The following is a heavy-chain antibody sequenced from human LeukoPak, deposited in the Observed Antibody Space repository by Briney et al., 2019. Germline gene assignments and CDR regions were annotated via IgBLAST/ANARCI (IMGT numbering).Heavy chain of an antibody. CDR1: GGSISSYY. CDR3: ARVGSSTNGEIDY. Sequence: SETLSLTCTVSGGSISSYYWSWIRQPPGKGLEWIGYIYYSGSTNYNPSLKSRVTISVDTSKNQFFLKLSSVTAADTAVYYCARVGSSTNGEIDYWGQGTLVTVSS. V-gene: IGHV4-59*01. CDR2: IYYSGST. D-gene: IGHD2-2*01. J-gene: IGHJ4*02.